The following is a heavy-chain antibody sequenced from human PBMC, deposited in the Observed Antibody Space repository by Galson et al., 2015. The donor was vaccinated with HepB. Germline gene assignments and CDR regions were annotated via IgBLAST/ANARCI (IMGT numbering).Heavy chain of an antibody. CDR3: TKDHSAPSSSVLDF. CDR1: GFTFSSYG. V-gene: IGHV3-30*18. D-gene: IGHD6-6*01. Sequence: SLRLSCAASGFTFSSYGMHWVRQAPGKGLEWVAVISFDGSTKWYADSVKGRFTISRDNSKNTLYLQMSSLRIEDTAVYYCTKDHSAPSSSVLDFWGQGTLLTVST. J-gene: IGHJ4*02. CDR2: ISFDGSTK.